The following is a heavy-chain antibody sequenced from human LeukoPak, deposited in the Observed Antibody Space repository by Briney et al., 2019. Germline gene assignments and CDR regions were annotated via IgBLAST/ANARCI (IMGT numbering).Heavy chain of an antibody. Sequence: SETLSLTCTVSGGPISSYYWSWLRQPPGKGLEWIGYIYYSGSTNYNPSLKSRVTISVDTSKNQFSLKLSSVTAADTAVYYCARQANRIYSSSQRDFDYWGQGTLVTVSS. CDR3: ARQANRIYSSSQRDFDY. CDR1: GGPISSYY. J-gene: IGHJ4*02. V-gene: IGHV4-59*01. CDR2: IYYSGST. D-gene: IGHD6-13*01.